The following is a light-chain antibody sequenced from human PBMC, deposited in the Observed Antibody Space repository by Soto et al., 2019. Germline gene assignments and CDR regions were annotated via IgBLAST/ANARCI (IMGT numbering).Light chain of an antibody. CDR2: KAS. J-gene: IGKJ4*01. Sequence: DIQMTQSPSTVSASVGDRVTITCRASQTIGTWLAWYQQKPGKAPKLLIYKASSLETGVPSRFGGSGSGTEFTLTITSLQPDDYATYYCQRYNAYPLTIGGGTKVDNK. V-gene: IGKV1-5*03. CDR1: QTIGTW. CDR3: QRYNAYPLT.